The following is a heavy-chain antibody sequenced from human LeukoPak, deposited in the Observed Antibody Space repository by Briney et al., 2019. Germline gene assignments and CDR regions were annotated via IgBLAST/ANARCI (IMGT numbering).Heavy chain of an antibody. CDR2: IYTSGST. CDR3: ARAVANWGSSPFDY. J-gene: IGHJ4*02. D-gene: IGHD7-27*01. V-gene: IGHV4-61*02. Sequence: SETLSLTCTVSGGSISSGSYYWSCIRQPAGKGLECIGRIYTSGSTNYNPSLKSRVTISVDTSKNQFSLELSSVTAADTAVYYCARAVANWGSSPFDYWGQGTLVTVSS. CDR1: GGSISSGSYY.